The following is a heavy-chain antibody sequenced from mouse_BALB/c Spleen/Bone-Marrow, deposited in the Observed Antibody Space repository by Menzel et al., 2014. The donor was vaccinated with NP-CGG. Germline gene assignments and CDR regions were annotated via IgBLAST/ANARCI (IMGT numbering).Heavy chain of an antibody. Sequence: EVKLMESGAELVKPGASVKLSCTASGFNIKDTYMHWVKQRPEQGLEWIGRIDPANGNTKYDPKFQGKATITADTSSNTAYLQLSSLTSEDTAVYYWARWLRRYYAMDYWGQGTSVTVSS. CDR1: GFNIKDTY. J-gene: IGHJ4*01. V-gene: IGHV14-3*02. CDR2: IDPANGNT. CDR3: ARWLRRYYAMDY. D-gene: IGHD2-2*01.